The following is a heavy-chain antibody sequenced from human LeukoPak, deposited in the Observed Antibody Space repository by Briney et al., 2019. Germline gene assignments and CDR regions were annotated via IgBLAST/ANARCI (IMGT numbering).Heavy chain of an antibody. CDR3: ATRSGSFAFDY. J-gene: IGHJ4*02. V-gene: IGHV3-9*01. CDR1: GFTFDDYA. D-gene: IGHD3-10*01. CDR2: ISWNSAST. Sequence: GGSLRLSCAASGFTFDDYAMHWVRQAPGKGLEWVSGISWNSASTAYADSVKGRFTISRDNAKNSLYLQMNSLRPEDTALYFCATRSGSFAFDYWGQGTLVTVSS.